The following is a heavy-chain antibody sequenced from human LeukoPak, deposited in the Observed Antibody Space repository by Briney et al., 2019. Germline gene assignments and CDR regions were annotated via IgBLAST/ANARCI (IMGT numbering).Heavy chain of an antibody. CDR1: GYSFSNYY. J-gene: IGHJ4*02. V-gene: IGHV1-46*01. CDR3: ARDTRLGSYYDSSGYIDY. D-gene: IGHD3-22*01. CDR2: FSPSGRGT. Sequence: GASVKVSCKASGYSFSNYYMHWVRQAPGQGLEWMGIFSPSGRGTAYAQKFQGRVTMTSDTSTSTLYMELSSLRSDDTAVYYCARDTRLGSYYDSSGYIDYWGQGTLVTVSS.